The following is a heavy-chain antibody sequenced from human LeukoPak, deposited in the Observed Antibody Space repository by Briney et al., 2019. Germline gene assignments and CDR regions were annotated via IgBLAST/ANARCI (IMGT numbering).Heavy chain of an antibody. Sequence: PGGSLRLSCTASGFTLNNYWMTWVRQAPGKGLEWVSSISSSSSYIYYADSVKGRFTISRDNAKNSLYLQMNSLRAEDTAVYYCAELGITMIGGVWGKGTTVTISS. CDR3: AELGITMIGGV. CDR1: GFTLNNYW. J-gene: IGHJ6*04. CDR2: ISSSSSYI. V-gene: IGHV3-21*01. D-gene: IGHD3-10*02.